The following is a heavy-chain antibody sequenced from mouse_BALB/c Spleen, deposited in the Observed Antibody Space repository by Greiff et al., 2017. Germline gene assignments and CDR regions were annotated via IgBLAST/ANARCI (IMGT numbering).Heavy chain of an antibody. V-gene: IGHV1-54*01. CDR3: ATIYFDY. Sequence: VKLMESGAELVRPGTSVKVSCKASGYAFTNYLIEWVKQRPGQGLEWIGVINPGSGGTNYNEKFKGKATLTADKSSSTAYMQLSSLTSDDSAVYFCATIYFDYWGQGTTLTVSS. CDR2: INPGSGGT. CDR1: GYAFTNYL. J-gene: IGHJ2*01.